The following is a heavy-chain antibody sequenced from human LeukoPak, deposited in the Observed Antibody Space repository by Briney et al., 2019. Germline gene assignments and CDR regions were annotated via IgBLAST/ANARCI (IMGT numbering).Heavy chain of an antibody. CDR3: ASIVGYCSGGSCYEYFQH. CDR1: GFTVSSNY. V-gene: IGHV3-53*01. J-gene: IGHJ1*01. D-gene: IGHD2-15*01. Sequence: SGGSLRLSCAASGFTVSSNYMSWVRQAPGKGLEWVSVIYSGGSTYYADSVKGRFTTSRDNSKNTLYLQMNSLRAEDTAVYYCASIVGYCSGGSCYEYFQHWGQGTLVTVSS. CDR2: IYSGGST.